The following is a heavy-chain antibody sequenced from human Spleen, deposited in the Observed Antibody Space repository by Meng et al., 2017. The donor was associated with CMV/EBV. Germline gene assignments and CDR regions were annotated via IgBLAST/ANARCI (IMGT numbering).Heavy chain of an antibody. J-gene: IGHJ6*02. D-gene: IGHD2-2*01. Sequence: ASVKVSCKASGYTFTSYDINWVRQATGQGLEWMGWMNPNSGGTNYAQKFQGRVTMTRDTSISTAYMELSRLRSDDTAVYYCARDIVVVPAAMDYYYYGMDVWGQGTTVTVSS. CDR2: MNPNSGGT. V-gene: IGHV1-2*02. CDR1: GYTFTSYD. CDR3: ARDIVVVPAAMDYYYYGMDV.